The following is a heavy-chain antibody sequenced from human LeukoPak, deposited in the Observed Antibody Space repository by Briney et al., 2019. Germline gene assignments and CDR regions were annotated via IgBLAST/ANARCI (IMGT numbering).Heavy chain of an antibody. CDR3: ARDLLTYDFWSGYGY. Sequence: GGSLRLSCAASGFTFSSYSMNWVRQAPGKGLEWVSSISSSSSYIYYADSVKGRFTISRDNAKNSLYLQMNSLRAEDTAVYYCARDLLTYDFWSGYGYWGQGTLVTVSS. D-gene: IGHD3-3*01. CDR1: GFTFSSYS. CDR2: ISSSSSYI. J-gene: IGHJ4*02. V-gene: IGHV3-21*01.